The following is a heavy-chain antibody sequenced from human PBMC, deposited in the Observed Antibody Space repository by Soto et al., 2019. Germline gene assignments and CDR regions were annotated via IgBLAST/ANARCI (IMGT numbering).Heavy chain of an antibody. Sequence: GGSLRLSCAASGFTFSTYAMTWIRQTPGKGLEWVGRIKSKTDGGTTDYAAPVKGRFTISRDDSKNTLYLQMNSLKTEDTAAYYCTTWVDCSSTSCYSADNWFDPWGQGTLVTVSS. V-gene: IGHV3-15*01. J-gene: IGHJ5*02. CDR3: TTWVDCSSTSCYSADNWFDP. CDR1: GFTFSTYA. D-gene: IGHD2-2*01. CDR2: IKSKTDGGTT.